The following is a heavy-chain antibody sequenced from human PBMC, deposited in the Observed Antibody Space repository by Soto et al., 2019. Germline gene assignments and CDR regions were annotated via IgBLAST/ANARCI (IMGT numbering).Heavy chain of an antibody. CDR1: GGSISSYY. J-gene: IGHJ5*02. Sequence: PSETLSLTCTVSGGSISSYYWSWIRQPAGKGLEWIGRIYTSGSTNYNPSLKSRVTMSVDTSKNQFSLKLSSVTAADTAVYYCERETLVATIGNWFDPWGQGTLVTVSS. CDR3: ERETLVATIGNWFDP. V-gene: IGHV4-4*07. D-gene: IGHD5-12*01. CDR2: IYTSGST.